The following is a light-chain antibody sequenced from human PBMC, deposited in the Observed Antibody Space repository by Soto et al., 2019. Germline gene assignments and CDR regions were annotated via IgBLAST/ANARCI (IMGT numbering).Light chain of an antibody. V-gene: IGLV2-14*03. CDR1: SGDVGGSKS. Sequence: QSVLTQPASVSGSPGQSITISCTGTSGDVGGSKSVSWYQQHPGKAPKLMIYDLINRPSGVSNRFSGSKSGNTASLTISGLQAEDAADYYCSSYTGTFTVIFGGGTQLTVL. CDR2: DLI. CDR3: SSYTGTFTVI. J-gene: IGLJ2*01.